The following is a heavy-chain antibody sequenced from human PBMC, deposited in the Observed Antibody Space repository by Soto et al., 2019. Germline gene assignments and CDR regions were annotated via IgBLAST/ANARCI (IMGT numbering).Heavy chain of an antibody. CDR2: INPNGGGT. Sequence: DSVQASCTASGYLFPAYYVHWVRQAPGEGHEWMGRINPNGGGTNYAQKFEGWVTMTTDTSISTAYMELSRLNFDDTAVYYCARGEPLDHFDAWGQGTLVTLSS. J-gene: IGHJ4*01. CDR3: ARGEPLDHFDA. V-gene: IGHV1-2*04. D-gene: IGHD6-6*01. CDR1: GYLFPAYY.